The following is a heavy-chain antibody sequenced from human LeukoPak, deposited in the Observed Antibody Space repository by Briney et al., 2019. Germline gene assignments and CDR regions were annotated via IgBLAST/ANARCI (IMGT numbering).Heavy chain of an antibody. CDR3: ARDSIAAAGNWFDP. V-gene: IGHV1-3*01. CDR2: INAGNGNT. D-gene: IGHD6-13*01. CDR1: GYTFTSYA. J-gene: IGHJ5*02. Sequence: GASVKVSCKASGYTFTSYAMHWVRQAPGQRLEWMGWINAGNGNTKYSQKFQGRVTITRDTSASTAYMELSSLRSEDTAVYYCARDSIAAAGNWFDPWGQGTLVTVSS.